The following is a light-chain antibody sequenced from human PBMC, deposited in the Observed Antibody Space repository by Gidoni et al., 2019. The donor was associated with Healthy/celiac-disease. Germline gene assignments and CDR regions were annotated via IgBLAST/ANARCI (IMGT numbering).Light chain of an antibody. CDR3: QQRSNWPPFT. CDR1: QSVSSY. CDR2: DAS. J-gene: IGKJ3*01. Sequence: DIVLTQSPATLSLSPGARATLSCRASQSVSSYLAWYQQKPGQAPRLLIYDASNRATGIPARFSCSGSGTDFTLTISSLEPEDFAVYYCQQRSNWPPFTFXPXTKVDIK. V-gene: IGKV3-11*01.